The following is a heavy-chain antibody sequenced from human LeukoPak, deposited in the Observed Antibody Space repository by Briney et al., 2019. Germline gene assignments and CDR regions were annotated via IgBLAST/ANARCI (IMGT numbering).Heavy chain of an antibody. V-gene: IGHV4-39*01. D-gene: IGHD3-3*01. CDR1: GGSISSSSYY. Sequence: SETLSLTCTVSGGSISSSSYYWGWIRQPPGKGLEWIGSIYYSGSTYYNPSLKSRVTISVDTSRNQFSLKLSSVTAADTAVYYCARLIFDFWSGYLWGAYFDYWGQGTLVTVSS. CDR2: IYYSGST. CDR3: ARLIFDFWSGYLWGAYFDY. J-gene: IGHJ4*02.